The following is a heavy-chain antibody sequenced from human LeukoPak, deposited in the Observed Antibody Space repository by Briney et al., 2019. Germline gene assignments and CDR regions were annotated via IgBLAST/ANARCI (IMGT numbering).Heavy chain of an antibody. CDR2: IYYSGST. J-gene: IGHJ5*02. CDR1: GGSISSYY. V-gene: IGHV4-59*01. D-gene: IGHD6-13*01. CDR3: ARAFKAGNWFDP. Sequence: PSETLSLTCTVSGGSISSYYWSWIRQPPGKGLEWIGYIYYSGSTNYNPSLKSRVTISVDTSKNQFSLKLSSVTAADTAVYYCARAFKAGNWFDPWGQGTLVTVSS.